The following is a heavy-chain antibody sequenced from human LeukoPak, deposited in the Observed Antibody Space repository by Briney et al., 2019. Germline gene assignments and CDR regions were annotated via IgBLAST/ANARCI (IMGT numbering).Heavy chain of an antibody. CDR2: VIPNTGGT. D-gene: IGHD1-14*01. CDR1: GYTFTDHY. Sequence: EASVKVSCKASGYTFTDHYIHWVRQAPGQGLEWMGWVIPNTGGTKYAQKFQGRVTMTRDTSITTAYMELTSLTSDDTAVYYCARTHPEGRFDPWGQGTLVTVSS. CDR3: ARTHPEGRFDP. V-gene: IGHV1-2*02. J-gene: IGHJ5*02.